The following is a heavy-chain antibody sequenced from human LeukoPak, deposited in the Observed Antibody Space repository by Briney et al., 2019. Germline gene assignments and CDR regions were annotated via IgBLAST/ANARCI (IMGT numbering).Heavy chain of an antibody. D-gene: IGHD2-15*01. CDR2: INHSGST. Sequence: PSETLSLTCAVYGGSFSGYYWSWIRQPPGKGLEWIGEINHSGSTNYNPSLKSRVTISVDTSKNQFSLKLSSVTAADTAVYYCARHGRSSDIVVVVAAELYYFDYWGQGTQVTVSS. CDR3: ARHGRSSDIVVVVAAELYYFDY. J-gene: IGHJ4*02. V-gene: IGHV4-34*01. CDR1: GGSFSGYY.